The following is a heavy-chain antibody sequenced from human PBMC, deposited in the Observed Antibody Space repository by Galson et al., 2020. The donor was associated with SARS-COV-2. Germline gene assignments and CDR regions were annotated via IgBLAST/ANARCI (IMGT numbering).Heavy chain of an antibody. CDR3: ARLHYGEYAPEAFDI. V-gene: IGHV4-30-2*01. CDR2: ISHSGGT. D-gene: IGHD4-17*01. J-gene: IGHJ3*02. CDR1: GTSISSGSYS. Sequence: SETLSLTCADSGTSISSGSYSWNWIRQPPGKGLEWIGYISHSGGTYYNPSLKSRVTISGDRSKNQFSLRLSSVTAADTAVYYCARLHYGEYAPEAFDIWGPGTRVTVAS.